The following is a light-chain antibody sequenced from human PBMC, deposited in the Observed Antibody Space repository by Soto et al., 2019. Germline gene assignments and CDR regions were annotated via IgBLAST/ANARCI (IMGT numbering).Light chain of an antibody. Sequence: GDRVITTCRASQGIRNDLGWSHQKPGKAPKGLIYAASSLESVVPSTFSGSGSGTEFTLTIGSLQAEDFATYYCLQHNTYPPWTFGQGTKVEVK. CDR2: AAS. J-gene: IGKJ1*01. CDR3: LQHNTYPPWT. CDR1: QGIRND. V-gene: IGKV1-17*01.